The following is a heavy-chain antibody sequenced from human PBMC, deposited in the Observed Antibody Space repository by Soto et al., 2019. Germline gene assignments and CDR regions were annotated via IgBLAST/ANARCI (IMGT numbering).Heavy chain of an antibody. CDR3: ARAQYTGSYFDACDV. CDR1: GFSFSSYG. J-gene: IGHJ3*01. CDR2: IWYDGSNK. D-gene: IGHD1-26*01. V-gene: IGHV3-33*03. Sequence: QVHLVVSGGGVVQPGRSLRLSCAASGFSFSSYGMHWVRQAPGKGLDWVAVIWYDGSNKYYAESVKGRFTISRDNSKNTLYLQMNSLTVEDTAVYYCARAQYTGSYFDACDVWGQGTRVTVSS.